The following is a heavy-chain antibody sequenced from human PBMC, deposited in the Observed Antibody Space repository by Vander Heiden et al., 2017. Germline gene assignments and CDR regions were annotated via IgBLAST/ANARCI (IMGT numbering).Heavy chain of an antibody. J-gene: IGHJ4*02. CDR1: GFTFSSYS. Sequence: EVQLVESGGGLVQPGGSLQRSCPALGFTFSSYSMNWVRQAPGKGLEWVASISSSSSYIYYADSVKGRFTISRDNAKNSLYLQMNSLRAEDTAVYYCARDRFGVATYWGQGTLVTVSS. D-gene: IGHD3-3*01. CDR3: ARDRFGVATY. CDR2: ISSSSSYI. V-gene: IGHV3-21*01.